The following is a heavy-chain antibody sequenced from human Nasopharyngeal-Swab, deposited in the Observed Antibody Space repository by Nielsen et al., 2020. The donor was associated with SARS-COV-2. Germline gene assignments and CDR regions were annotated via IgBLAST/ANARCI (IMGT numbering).Heavy chain of an antibody. Sequence: GGSLRLSCAASGFTFSSYEMNWVRQAPGKGLEWVSYVSSSGTTIFYEDSVKGRFTISRDNAKNSLYLQMNSLRAEDTAVYYCAREERITMIVVVITKAFDIWGQGTMATVSS. J-gene: IGHJ3*02. CDR3: AREERITMIVVVITKAFDI. V-gene: IGHV3-48*03. CDR1: GFTFSSYE. D-gene: IGHD3-22*01. CDR2: VSSSGTTI.